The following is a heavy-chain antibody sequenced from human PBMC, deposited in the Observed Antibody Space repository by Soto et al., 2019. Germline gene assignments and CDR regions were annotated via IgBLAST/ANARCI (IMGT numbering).Heavy chain of an antibody. Sequence: EVQLLESGGGLVQPGGSVRLSCAASGFTFRNYAMTWVRQAPGKGLEWVSSIHGEGAGTYYADSVKGRFTVSRDDSKETLYLQISSLRVDDTAVYYCAKDGVARNGDWDWFDPWGQGTLVTVAS. V-gene: IGHV3-23*01. CDR1: GFTFRNYA. D-gene: IGHD6-19*01. CDR2: IHGEGAGT. J-gene: IGHJ5*02. CDR3: AKDGVARNGDWDWFDP.